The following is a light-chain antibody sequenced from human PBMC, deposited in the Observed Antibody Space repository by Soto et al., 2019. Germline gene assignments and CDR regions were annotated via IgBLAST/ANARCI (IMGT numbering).Light chain of an antibody. CDR2: KAS. CDR1: QSISGW. V-gene: IGKV1-5*03. Sequence: DIQMTQSPSTLSASVGDRVTITCRASQSISGWLAWHQQKPGKAPKLLIYKASTLKSGVPSRFSGGGSGTEFTLTISSLQPNDFATYYCQQYSTLSWTFGQGTKVDIK. J-gene: IGKJ1*01. CDR3: QQYSTLSWT.